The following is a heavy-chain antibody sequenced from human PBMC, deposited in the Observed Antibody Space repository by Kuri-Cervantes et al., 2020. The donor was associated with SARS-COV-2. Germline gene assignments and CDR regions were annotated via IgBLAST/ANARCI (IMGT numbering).Heavy chain of an antibody. V-gene: IGHV4-34*01. D-gene: IGHD3-9*01. CDR3: SRHTHYDILTGGFDY. J-gene: IGHJ4*02. Sequence: GSLRLSCAASGFTFSSYWMSWVRQAPGKGLEWIWEINHSGSTNYNPSLKSRVTVSVDTSKNQFSLKLSSVTASDTAVYYCSRHTHYDILTGGFDYWGQGTLVTVSS. CDR1: GFTFSSYW. CDR2: INHSGST.